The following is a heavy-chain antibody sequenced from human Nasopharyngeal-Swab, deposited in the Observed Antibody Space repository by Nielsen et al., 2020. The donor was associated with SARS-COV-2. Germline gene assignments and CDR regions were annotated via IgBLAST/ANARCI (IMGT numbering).Heavy chain of an antibody. Sequence: GGSLRLSCAASGFTFSSYWMSWVRQAPGKGREWVASIKPDGSEKYYVDSVKGRFTISRDNAKNSLYLQMNSLRAEDTAVYYCAKRGYSYVNKFDLWGQGTLVTVSS. J-gene: IGHJ4*02. V-gene: IGHV3-7*03. CDR3: AKRGYSYVNKFDL. D-gene: IGHD5-18*01. CDR1: GFTFSSYW. CDR2: IKPDGSEK.